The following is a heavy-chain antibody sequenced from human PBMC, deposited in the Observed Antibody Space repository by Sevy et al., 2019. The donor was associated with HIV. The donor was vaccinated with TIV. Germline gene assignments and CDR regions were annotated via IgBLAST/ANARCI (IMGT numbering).Heavy chain of an antibody. CDR1: GFTFSTYA. CDR2: ISGSGGSST. V-gene: IGHV3-23*01. Sequence: GGSLRLSCAVSGFTFSTYAMSWVRQAPGKGLEWVSAISGSGGSSTYYADSVKCRFTISRDNSKNTLYLQMNSLRAEDTAVYYCAKDRDFWRAACYFDYWGQGTLVTVSS. D-gene: IGHD3-3*01. CDR3: AKDRDFWRAACYFDY. J-gene: IGHJ4*02.